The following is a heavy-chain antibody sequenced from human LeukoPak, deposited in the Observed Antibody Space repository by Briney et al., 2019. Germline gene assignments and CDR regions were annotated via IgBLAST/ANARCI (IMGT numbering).Heavy chain of an antibody. CDR1: GYTFTSYG. D-gene: IGHD1-26*01. CDR2: ISAYNGNT. CDR3: ARTIPAKVGATPSAFDI. Sequence: GASVKVSCKASGYTFTSYGISGVRQAPGQGLEWMGWISAYNGNTNYAQKLQGRVTMTTDTSTSTAYMELRSLRSDDTAMYYCARTIPAKVGATPSAFDIWGQGTMVTVSS. V-gene: IGHV1-18*01. J-gene: IGHJ3*02.